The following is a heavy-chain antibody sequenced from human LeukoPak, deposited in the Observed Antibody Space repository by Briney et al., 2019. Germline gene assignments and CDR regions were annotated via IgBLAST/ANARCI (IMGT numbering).Heavy chain of an antibody. CDR1: GGSISSYY. D-gene: IGHD3-3*01. J-gene: IGHJ4*02. V-gene: IGHV4-59*01. CDR2: IYYSGST. CDR3: ARTHKYDFWSGYEGDYFDY. Sequence: SETLSLICTVSGGSISSYYWSWIRQPPGKGLEWIGYIYYSGSTNYNPSLKSRVTISVDTSKNQFSLKLSSVTAADTAVYYCARTHKYDFWSGYEGDYFDYWGQGTLVTVSS.